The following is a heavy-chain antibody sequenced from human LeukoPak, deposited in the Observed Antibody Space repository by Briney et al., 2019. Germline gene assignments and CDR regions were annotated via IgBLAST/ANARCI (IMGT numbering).Heavy chain of an antibody. CDR1: GDFITASY. J-gene: IGHJ5*02. V-gene: IGHV4-59*01. CDR2: VYYSGST. D-gene: IGHD6-13*01. CDR3: AREARSSSSWYSPWFDP. Sequence: SETLSLTCTVSGDFITASYWSWIRQPPGKGLEWIGYVYYSGSTNYNPSLKSRVTISVDTSKNQFSLKLSSVTAADTAVYYCAREARSSSSWYSPWFDPWGQGTLVTVSS.